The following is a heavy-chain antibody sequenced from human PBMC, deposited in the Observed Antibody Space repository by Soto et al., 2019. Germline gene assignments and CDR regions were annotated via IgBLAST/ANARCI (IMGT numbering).Heavy chain of an antibody. CDR1: GFTFSSYA. J-gene: IGHJ4*02. V-gene: IGHV3-30-3*01. CDR3: ARTMSWDFDY. D-gene: IGHD6-13*01. CDR2: ISYDGSNK. Sequence: GGSLRLSCVASGFTFSSYAMHWVRQAPGKGLEWVAVISYDGSNKYYADSVKGRFTISRDNSKNTLYLQMNSLRAEDTAVYYCARTMSWDFDYWGQGTLVTVSS.